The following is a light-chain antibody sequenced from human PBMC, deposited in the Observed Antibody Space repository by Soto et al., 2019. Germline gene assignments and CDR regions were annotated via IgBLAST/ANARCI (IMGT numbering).Light chain of an antibody. J-gene: IGKJ2*01. CDR2: AAS. V-gene: IGKV3-20*01. CDR1: QSVYNSY. Sequence: EIVLTQSPCTLSLSPGERATLSCRASQSVYNSYLAWYQQKPGQTPRLLINAASNRATGVPDRFSGSGSGTDFTLTISRLEPEDFAVYYCQQYGSPPHTFGQGTKVEI. CDR3: QQYGSPPHT.